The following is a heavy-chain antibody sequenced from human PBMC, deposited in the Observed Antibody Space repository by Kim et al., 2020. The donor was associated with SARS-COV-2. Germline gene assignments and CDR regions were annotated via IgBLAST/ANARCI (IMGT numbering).Heavy chain of an antibody. CDR3: PRAGYSGGLNGFENYRAF. J-gene: IGHJ1*01. Sequence: GGSLRLSCAASGFSFRDLVMRWVRQAPGKGLEWVSTITDGGGSTYYADSPKGRFTISRDNHDNKVHLQMNNLRADDTALYYCPRAGYSGGLNGFENYRAFWRQGPVVRVST. V-gene: IGHV3-23*01. CDR2: ITDGGGST. CDR1: GFSFRDLV. D-gene: IGHD5-12*01.